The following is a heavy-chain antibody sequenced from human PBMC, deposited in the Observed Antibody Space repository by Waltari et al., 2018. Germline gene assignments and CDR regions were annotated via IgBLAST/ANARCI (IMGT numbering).Heavy chain of an antibody. Sequence: QLQLQESGPGLVKPSETLSPTCTVSGGSISSSSYYWGWIRQPPGKGLEWIGSIYYSGGTYYNPSLKSRVTISVDTSKNQFALKLSSVTAADTAVYYCASRGYCSGGSCPLDYWGQGTLVTVSS. D-gene: IGHD2-15*01. CDR2: IYYSGGT. J-gene: IGHJ4*02. V-gene: IGHV4-39*01. CDR1: GGSISSSSYY. CDR3: ASRGYCSGGSCPLDY.